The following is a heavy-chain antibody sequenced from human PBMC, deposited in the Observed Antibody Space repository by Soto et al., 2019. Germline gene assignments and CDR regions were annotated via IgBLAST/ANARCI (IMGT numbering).Heavy chain of an antibody. CDR3: ARSAYCISTSCYGGYYYYYGMDV. Sequence: ASVKVSCKASVYTFTSYDINWVRQATGQGLEWMGWMNPNSGNTGYAQKFQGRVTMTRNTSISTAYMELSSLRSEDTAVYYCARSAYCISTSCYGGYYYYYGMDVWGRGTTVTVSS. CDR1: VYTFTSYD. V-gene: IGHV1-8*01. CDR2: MNPNSGNT. J-gene: IGHJ6*02. D-gene: IGHD2-2*01.